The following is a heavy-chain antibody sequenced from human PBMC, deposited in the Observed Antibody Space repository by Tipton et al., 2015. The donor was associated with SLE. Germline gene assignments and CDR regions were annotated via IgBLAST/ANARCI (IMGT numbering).Heavy chain of an antibody. V-gene: IGHV4-34*01. CDR2: IYHSGST. CDR1: GGSFSGYY. J-gene: IGHJ3*02. CDR3: ARGGYRAFDI. Sequence: TLSLTCAVYGGSFSGYYWSWIRQPPGKGLEWIGEIYHSGSTNYNPSLKSRVTISVDTSKNQFSLKLSSVTAADTAVYYCARGGYRAFDIWGQGTMVTVSS. D-gene: IGHD5-18*01.